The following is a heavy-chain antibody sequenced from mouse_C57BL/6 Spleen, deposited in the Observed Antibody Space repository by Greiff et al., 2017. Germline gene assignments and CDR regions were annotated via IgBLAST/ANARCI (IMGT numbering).Heavy chain of an antibody. Sequence: QVQLQQPGAELVKPGASVKLSCKASGYTFTSYWMHWVKQRPGQGLEWIGMIHPNSGSTNYNEKFKSKATLTVDKSSSTTYMQLSSLTSADSAVYYCSPSTQVRGYAMDYWGQGTSVTVSS. D-gene: IGHD1-1*01. CDR2: IHPNSGST. J-gene: IGHJ4*01. CDR1: GYTFTSYW. CDR3: SPSTQVRGYAMDY. V-gene: IGHV1-64*01.